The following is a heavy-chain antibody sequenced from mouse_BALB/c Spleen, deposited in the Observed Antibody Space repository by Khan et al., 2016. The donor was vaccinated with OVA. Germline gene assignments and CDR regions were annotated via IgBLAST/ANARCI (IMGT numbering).Heavy chain of an antibody. Sequence: QVQLKESGPGLVAPSQSLSITCTVSGFSLTDYGVNWVRQPPGKGLEWLGMIWGDGSTDYNSALKSRLNINKDNSKSQVFLKMNSLQTDDTARYFCARELRLGGFAYWGQGTLVTVSA. CDR3: ARELRLGGFAY. D-gene: IGHD1-2*01. J-gene: IGHJ3*01. V-gene: IGHV2-6-7*01. CDR2: IWGDGST. CDR1: GFSLTDYG.